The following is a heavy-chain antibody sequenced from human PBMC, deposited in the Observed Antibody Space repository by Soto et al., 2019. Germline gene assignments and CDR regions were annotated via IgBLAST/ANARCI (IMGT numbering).Heavy chain of an antibody. D-gene: IGHD2-2*01. CDR1: GGTFSSYA. J-gene: IGHJ6*02. CDR2: IIPIFGTA. CDR3: ATTSCYEGCYYYYGMDV. Sequence: SVKVSWKASGGTFSSYAISWVRQAPGQGLEWMGGIIPIFGTANYAQKFQGRVTITADESTSTAYMELSSLRSEDTAVYYCATTSCYEGCYYYYGMDVWGQGTTVTVSS. V-gene: IGHV1-69*13.